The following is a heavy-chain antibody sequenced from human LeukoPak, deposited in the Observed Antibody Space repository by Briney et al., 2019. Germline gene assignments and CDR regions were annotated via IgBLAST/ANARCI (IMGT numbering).Heavy chain of an antibody. V-gene: IGHV4-31*03. CDR2: IYYSGST. J-gene: IGHJ4*02. CDR1: GGSISSGGYY. D-gene: IGHD3-3*01. CDR3: AGGEYDFWSGYYLGGLY. Sequence: PSETLSLTCTVSGGSISSGGYYWSWIRQHPGKGLEWIGYIYYSGSTYYNPSLKSRVTISVDTSKNQFSLNLSSVTAADTAVYYCAGGEYDFWSGYYLGGLYWGQGTLVTVSS.